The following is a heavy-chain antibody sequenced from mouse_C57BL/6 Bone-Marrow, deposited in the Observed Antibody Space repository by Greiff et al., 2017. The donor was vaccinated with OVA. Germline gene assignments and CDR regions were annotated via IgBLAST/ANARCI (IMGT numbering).Heavy chain of an antibody. CDR3: ARGLRRTWVAY. V-gene: IGHV1-81*01. J-gene: IGHJ3*01. Sequence: VQLQQYGAELARPGASVKLSCKASGYTFTSYGISWVKQRTGQGLEWIGEIYPRSGNTYYNEKFKGKVTLTADKSSSTAYMELRSLTSEDSAVYFCARGLRRTWVAYWVQGTLVTVSA. CDR2: IYPRSGNT. D-gene: IGHD2-4*01. CDR1: GYTFTSYG.